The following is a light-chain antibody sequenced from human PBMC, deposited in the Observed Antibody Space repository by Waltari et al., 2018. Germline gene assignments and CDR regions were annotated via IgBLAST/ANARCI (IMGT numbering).Light chain of an antibody. CDR2: EAS. J-gene: IGKJ1*01. V-gene: IGKV3-20*01. CDR1: QSISRY. Sequence: EIMLTQSPGTLSLSQGERATLSCRASQSISRYLAWYQQKPGKAPRLLIYEASRRATGTPDRFSGSGSGTDFSLTISRLEPEDFAVYYCQKYESLPATFGQGTKVEIK. CDR3: QKYESLPAT.